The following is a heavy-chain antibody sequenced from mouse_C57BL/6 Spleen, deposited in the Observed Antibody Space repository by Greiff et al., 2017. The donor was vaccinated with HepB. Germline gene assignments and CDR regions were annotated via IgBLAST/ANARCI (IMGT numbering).Heavy chain of an antibody. Sequence: QLQQPGAELVMPGASVKLSCKASGYTFTSYWMHWVKQRPGQGLEWIGEIDPSDSYTNYNQKFKGKSTLTVDKSSSTAYMQLSSLTSEDSAVYDCARDYGSSNWYFDVWGTGTTVTVSS. CDR3: ARDYGSSNWYFDV. V-gene: IGHV1-69*01. CDR2: IDPSDSYT. J-gene: IGHJ1*03. D-gene: IGHD1-1*01. CDR1: GYTFTSYW.